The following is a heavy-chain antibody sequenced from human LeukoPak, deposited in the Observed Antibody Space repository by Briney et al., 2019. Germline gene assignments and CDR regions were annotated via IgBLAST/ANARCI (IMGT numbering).Heavy chain of an antibody. D-gene: IGHD3-3*01. V-gene: IGHV3-66*01. CDR1: GFTVSSDY. J-gene: IGHJ4*02. Sequence: GGSLRLSCAASGFTVSSDYMSWVRQAPGKGLEWVSVIYSGGSTYYADSVKGRFTISRDNSKNTLYLQMNSPRAEDTAVYYCARDSSGYFDYWGQGTLVTVSS. CDR3: ARDSSGYFDY. CDR2: IYSGGST.